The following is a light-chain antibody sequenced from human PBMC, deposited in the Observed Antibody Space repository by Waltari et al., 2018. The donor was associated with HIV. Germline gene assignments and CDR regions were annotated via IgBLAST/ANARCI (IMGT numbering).Light chain of an antibody. J-gene: IGLJ2*01. CDR2: EVT. V-gene: IGLV2-8*01. CDR3: SSFANRDGFYVL. Sequence: QSALTQPPSASGSPGQSVTLSCTGTNSDIGTYDYVSWYQQPPCKAPKLVISEVTKRPSGVSDRFSGSKSGNTAFLTVSGLQAEDEADYYCSSFANRDGFYVLFGGGTRLTVL. CDR1: NSDIGTYDY.